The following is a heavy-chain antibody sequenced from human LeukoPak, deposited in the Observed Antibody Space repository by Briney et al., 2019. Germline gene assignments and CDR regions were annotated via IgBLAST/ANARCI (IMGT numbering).Heavy chain of an antibody. J-gene: IGHJ3*02. D-gene: IGHD5-18*01. CDR1: GYTFTGYY. V-gene: IGHV1-2*02. Sequence: ASVKVSCKASGYTFTGYYMNWVRQAPGQGLEWMGWINPNSGGTNYAQKFQGRVTMTRDTSISTAYMELSRLRSDDTAVYYCATVDTAMGDAFDIWGQGTIVTVSS. CDR3: ATVDTAMGDAFDI. CDR2: INPNSGGT.